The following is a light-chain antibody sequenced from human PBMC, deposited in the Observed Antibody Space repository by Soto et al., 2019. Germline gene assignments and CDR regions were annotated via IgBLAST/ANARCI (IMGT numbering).Light chain of an antibody. CDR2: GAS. J-gene: IGKJ2*02. V-gene: IGKV3-15*01. CDR1: QNVGTK. CDR3: QQRGKWPST. Sequence: EIVMTQSPATLSVSPGERATLSCRASQNVGTKLAWYQQKPGQAPRLLIYGASTRATDIPARFSGSGSGTEFTLTISSLEPEDFAVYYCQQRGKWPSTFGPGTKVEMK.